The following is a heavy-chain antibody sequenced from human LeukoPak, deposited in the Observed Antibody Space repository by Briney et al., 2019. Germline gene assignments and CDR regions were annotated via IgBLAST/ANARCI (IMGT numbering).Heavy chain of an antibody. CDR3: ARVAGFRFGESPFDN. CDR1: GVSISSSNW. Sequence: SETLSLTCAVSGVSISSSNWWNWVRQPPGKGLEWIGESYHTGNSNYNPSLKSRVTVSVDTSKNQFSLKLSSVTAADTAVYYCARVAGFRFGESPFDNWGHGTLVTVSS. J-gene: IGHJ4*01. CDR2: SYHTGNS. D-gene: IGHD3-10*01. V-gene: IGHV4-4*02.